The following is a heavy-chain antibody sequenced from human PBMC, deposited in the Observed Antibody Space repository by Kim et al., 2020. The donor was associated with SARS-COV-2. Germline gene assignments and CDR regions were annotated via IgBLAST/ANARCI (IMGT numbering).Heavy chain of an antibody. Sequence: GGSLRLSCAASGFTFSNYGISWVRQAPGKGLEWVSSTTGSGGRTDYAASVKGRFTISRDRAQNTLYLQMNSLRVEDTGMYFCAKDQVTGNSLWDPFDLWGQGTMVTVSS. J-gene: IGHJ3*01. D-gene: IGHD2-8*02. CDR2: TTGSGGRT. CDR3: AKDQVTGNSLWDPFDL. CDR1: GFTFSNYG. V-gene: IGHV3-23*01.